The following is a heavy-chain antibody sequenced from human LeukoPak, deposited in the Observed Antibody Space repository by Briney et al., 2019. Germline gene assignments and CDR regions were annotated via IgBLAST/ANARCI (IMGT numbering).Heavy chain of an antibody. CDR1: GYTFTSCG. V-gene: IGHV1-18*01. J-gene: IGHJ4*02. CDR3: TRGRSMVRGVSTNDY. CDR2: ISAYNGNT. D-gene: IGHD3-10*01. Sequence: ASVKVSCKASGYTFTSCGISWVRQAPGQGLEWMGWISAYNGNTNYAQKLQGRVTMTTDTSTSTAYMELRSLRSDDTAVYYCTRGRSMVRGVSTNDYWGQGTLVTVSS.